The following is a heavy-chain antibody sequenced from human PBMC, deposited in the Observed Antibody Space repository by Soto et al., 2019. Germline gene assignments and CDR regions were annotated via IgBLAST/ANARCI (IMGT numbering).Heavy chain of an antibody. J-gene: IGHJ2*01. Sequence: QVQLVESGGGLVKPGGSLRLSCAASGFTFSDYYMSWIRQAPGKGPEWVSYISSSSSYTNYADSVKGRFTISRDNAKNSLYVQMNSLRAEDTAVYYCARTIAAAGGRRYFDLWGRGTLVTVSS. CDR2: ISSSSSYT. V-gene: IGHV3-11*05. CDR3: ARTIAAAGGRRYFDL. D-gene: IGHD6-13*01. CDR1: GFTFSDYY.